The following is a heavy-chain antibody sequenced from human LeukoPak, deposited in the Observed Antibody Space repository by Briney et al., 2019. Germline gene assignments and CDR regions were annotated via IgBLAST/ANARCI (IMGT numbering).Heavy chain of an antibody. Sequence: GASVKVSCKASGYSFTLYAMNWVRQAPGQGLEWMGWINTNTGNPTYAQGFTGRFVFSLDTSVSTAYLQITSLKAEDTAVYYCARDPPYNDFWNDYTIFDPWGQGTLVTVSS. CDR1: GYSFTLYA. J-gene: IGHJ5*02. V-gene: IGHV7-4-1*02. CDR3: ARDPPYNDFWNDYTIFDP. CDR2: INTNTGNP. D-gene: IGHD3-3*01.